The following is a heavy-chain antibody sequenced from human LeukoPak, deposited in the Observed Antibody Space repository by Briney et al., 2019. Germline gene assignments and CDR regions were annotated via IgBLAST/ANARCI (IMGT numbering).Heavy chain of an antibody. Sequence: GSLRLSCAASGFTFSSYAMSWVRQAPGKGLEGVSAISGSGGSTYYADPVKGRFPITRDNSKNTLYLQMNSLRAEDTAVYYCAKGELLWFGEFPHHWGQGTLVTVSS. D-gene: IGHD3-10*01. V-gene: IGHV3-23*01. CDR3: AKGELLWFGEFPHH. CDR1: GFTFSSYA. J-gene: IGHJ5*02. CDR2: ISGSGGST.